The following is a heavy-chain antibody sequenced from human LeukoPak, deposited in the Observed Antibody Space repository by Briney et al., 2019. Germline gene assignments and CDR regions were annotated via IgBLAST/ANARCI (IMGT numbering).Heavy chain of an antibody. D-gene: IGHD6-13*01. CDR3: ARVGRHSSSWKYYYYYYMDV. CDR2: IHYSGST. J-gene: IGHJ6*03. CDR1: GGSISSYY. Sequence: SETLSLTCTVSGGSISSYYWSWIRQPPGKRLEWIGYIHYSGSTNYNPSLRGRVTISLDMSKNQFSLKLSSVTAADTAVYYCARVGRHSSSWKYYYYYYMDVWGKGTTVTVSS. V-gene: IGHV4-59*01.